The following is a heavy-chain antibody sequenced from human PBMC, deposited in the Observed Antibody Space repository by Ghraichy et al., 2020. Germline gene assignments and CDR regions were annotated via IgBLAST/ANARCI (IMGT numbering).Heavy chain of an antibody. D-gene: IGHD2-21*01. J-gene: IGHJ4*02. Sequence: GGSLRLSCAASGFTFSNYWMSWVRQAPGKGLEWVANIKQDGREKYYVDSVKGRFTISRDNAKNSLYLQMNNLRAEDTAVYYCARGYRVGDYSSFDYWGKGTLLTVSS. V-gene: IGHV3-7*03. CDR1: GFTFSNYW. CDR3: ARGYRVGDYSSFDY. CDR2: IKQDGREK.